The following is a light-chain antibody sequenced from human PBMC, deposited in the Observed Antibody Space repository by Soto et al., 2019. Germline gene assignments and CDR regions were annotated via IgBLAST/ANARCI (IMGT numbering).Light chain of an antibody. CDR3: LQLYNFSWT. J-gene: IGKJ1*01. V-gene: IGKV1-39*01. CDR2: AAS. Sequence: DIRMTQTTSSLSASVGDRVTITCRASQNIARYVNWYQQKPGKAPKLLIHAASNLESGVPSRFSGRGSGTDFTLTISRLQPEDFATYYCLQLYNFSWTFGQGTKVDIK. CDR1: QNIARY.